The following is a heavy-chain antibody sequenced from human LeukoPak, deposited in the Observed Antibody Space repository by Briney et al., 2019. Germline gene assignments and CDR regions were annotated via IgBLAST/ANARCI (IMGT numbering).Heavy chain of an antibody. CDR2: INHSGSI. CDR3: ARSTPHRYFDL. CDR1: GGSFSGYY. D-gene: IGHD2-15*01. V-gene: IGHV4-34*01. Sequence: SETLSLTCAVYGGSFSGYYWSWIRQPPGKGLEWIGEINHSGSINYNPSLKSRVTISVDTSKNQFSLKLSSVTAADTAVYYCARSTPHRYFDLWGRGTLVTVSS. J-gene: IGHJ2*01.